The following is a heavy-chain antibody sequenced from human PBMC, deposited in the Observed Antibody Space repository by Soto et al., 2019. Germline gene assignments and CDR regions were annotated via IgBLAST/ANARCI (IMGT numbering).Heavy chain of an antibody. CDR3: ARAPIVLMVYAMDYFDY. D-gene: IGHD2-8*01. V-gene: IGHV3-48*01. CDR2: ISSSSSTI. J-gene: IGHJ4*02. CDR1: GFTFSSYS. Sequence: GGSLRLSCAASGFTFSSYSMNWVRQAPGKGLEWVSYISSSSSTIYYADSVKGRFTISRDNAKNSLYLQMNSLRAEDTAVYYCARAPIVLMVYAMDYFDYWGQGTLVTVSS.